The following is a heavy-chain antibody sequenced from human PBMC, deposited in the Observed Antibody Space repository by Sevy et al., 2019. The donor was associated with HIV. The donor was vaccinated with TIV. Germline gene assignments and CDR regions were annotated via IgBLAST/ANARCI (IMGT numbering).Heavy chain of an antibody. CDR1: GFXFNIYS. D-gene: IGHD2-8*01. J-gene: IGHJ4*02. V-gene: IGHV3-23*01. CDR2: LSFGCGKI. Sequence: GGSLRLSCVVSGFXFNIYSMSWVRQAPGKGLEWVSTLSFGCGKINYADSVKGRFIISRDDSKNTLYLQMNSLRAEDTAVYFCAREGCTRPHDXXXQGTLVTVSS. CDR3: AREGCTRPHDX.